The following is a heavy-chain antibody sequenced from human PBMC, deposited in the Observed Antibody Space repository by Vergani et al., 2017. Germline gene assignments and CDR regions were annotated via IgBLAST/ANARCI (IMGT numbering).Heavy chain of an antibody. V-gene: IGHV3-48*03. CDR2: ISSSGSTI. D-gene: IGHD2-2*01. J-gene: IGHJ5*02. CDR1: GFTFSSYE. CDR3: ARGTNIVVVPAATYNWFDP. Sequence: VQLVESGGGLVQPGGSLRLSCAASGFTFSSYEMNWVRQAPGKGLEWVSYISSSGSTIYYADSVKGRFTISRDNAKNSLYLQMNSLRAEDTAVYYCARGTNIVVVPAATYNWFDPWGQGTLVTVSS.